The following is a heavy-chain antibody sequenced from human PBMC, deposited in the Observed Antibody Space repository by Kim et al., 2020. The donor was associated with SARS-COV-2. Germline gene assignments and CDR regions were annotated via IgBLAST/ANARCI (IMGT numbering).Heavy chain of an antibody. CDR3: AKWDGGY. CDR2: GGST. Sequence: GGSTFYAASVKGRFTIARDNSKNTLYLQMNSRRAEDTAVYYCAKWDGGYWGQGTLVIVSS. D-gene: IGHD3-16*01. J-gene: IGHJ4*02. V-gene: IGHV3-23*01.